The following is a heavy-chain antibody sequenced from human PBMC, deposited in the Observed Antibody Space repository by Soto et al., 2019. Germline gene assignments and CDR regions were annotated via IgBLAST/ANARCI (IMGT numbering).Heavy chain of an antibody. Sequence: GSVKVSCKACGYTFTSYYMHLVRQAPGQGLEWMGIINPSGGSTSYAQKFQGRVTMTRDTSTSTVYMELSSLRSEDTAVYYCARDIVVVPARGLDYWGQGTLVTVSS. J-gene: IGHJ4*02. CDR1: GYTFTSYY. CDR3: ARDIVVVPARGLDY. CDR2: INPSGGST. D-gene: IGHD2-2*01. V-gene: IGHV1-46*01.